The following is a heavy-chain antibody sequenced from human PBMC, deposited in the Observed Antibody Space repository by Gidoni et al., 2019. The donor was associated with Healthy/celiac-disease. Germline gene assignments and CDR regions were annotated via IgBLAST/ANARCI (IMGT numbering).Heavy chain of an antibody. J-gene: IGHJ6*02. D-gene: IGHD6-19*01. V-gene: IGHV4-34*01. Sequence: QVQLQQWGAGLLKPSETLSPTCAVYGGSFRGYYWSWIRQPPGKGLEWIGEINHSGSTNYNPSLKSRVTISVDTSKNQFSLKLSSVTAADTAVYYCARLAVPRRGYYYGMDVWGQGTTVTVSS. CDR3: ARLAVPRRGYYYGMDV. CDR1: GGSFRGYY. CDR2: INHSGST.